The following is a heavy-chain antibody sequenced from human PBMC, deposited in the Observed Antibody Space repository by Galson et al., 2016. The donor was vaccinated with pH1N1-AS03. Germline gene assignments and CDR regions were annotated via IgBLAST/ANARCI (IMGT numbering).Heavy chain of an antibody. V-gene: IGHV3-23*01. CDR2: VGGVDGSL. D-gene: IGHD3-3*01. J-gene: IGHJ5*02. Sequence: SLRLSCAASGFTFSIYAMHWVRQAPGKGLEWVSGVGGVDGSLWYAESVKGRFTVSRDHSKGTLDLQMNRLRADETAVYYCARGSGSPPGCDPWGQGTLVTVSS. CDR3: ARGSGSPPGCDP. CDR1: GFTFSIYA.